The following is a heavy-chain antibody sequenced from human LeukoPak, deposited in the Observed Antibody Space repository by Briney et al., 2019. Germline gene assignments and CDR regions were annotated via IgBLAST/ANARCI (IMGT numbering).Heavy chain of an antibody. D-gene: IGHD3-10*01. Sequence: ASVKVSCKASGYSFTGHYMHWVRQAPGQGLEWMGWINPNSGGTNYAQKFQGRVTMTRDTSISTAYMELSRLRSDDTAVYYCARPARRFGELSLSYWGQGTLVTVSS. CDR2: INPNSGGT. CDR3: ARPARRFGELSLSY. V-gene: IGHV1-2*02. J-gene: IGHJ4*02. CDR1: GYSFTGHY.